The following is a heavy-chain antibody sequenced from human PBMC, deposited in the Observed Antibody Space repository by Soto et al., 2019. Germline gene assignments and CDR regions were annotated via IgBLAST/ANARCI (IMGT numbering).Heavy chain of an antibody. CDR1: GFTFSSYD. Sequence: EVQLVESGGGLVQPGGSLRLSCAASGFTFSSYDMHWVRQATGKGLEWVSAIGTAGDTYYPGSVKGRFTISRENAKNSLYLQMNSLRAGDTAVYYCARGKLSSSLTIDAFDIWGQGTMVTVSS. V-gene: IGHV3-13*01. CDR3: ARGKLSSSLTIDAFDI. J-gene: IGHJ3*02. CDR2: IGTAGDT. D-gene: IGHD6-13*01.